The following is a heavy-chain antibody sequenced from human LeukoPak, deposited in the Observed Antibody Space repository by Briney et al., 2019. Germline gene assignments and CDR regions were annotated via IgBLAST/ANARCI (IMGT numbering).Heavy chain of an antibody. V-gene: IGHV4-34*01. CDR2: INHSGST. CDR3: ARRNGGYSYGSHFDY. J-gene: IGHJ4*02. D-gene: IGHD5-18*01. Sequence: PSETLSLACAVYGGSFSGYDWSWIRQPPGKGLEWIGEINHSGSTNYNPSLKSRVTISVDTSKNQISPKLSSVTAADTAVYYCARRNGGYSYGSHFDYWGQGTLVTVSS. CDR1: GGSFSGYD.